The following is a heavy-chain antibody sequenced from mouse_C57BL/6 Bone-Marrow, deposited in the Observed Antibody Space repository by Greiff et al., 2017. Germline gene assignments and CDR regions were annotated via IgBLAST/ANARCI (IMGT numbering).Heavy chain of an antibody. D-gene: IGHD4-1*02. V-gene: IGHV1-64*01. CDR3: ARGANWDYAMDY. J-gene: IGHJ4*01. Sequence: QVQLQQPGAELVKPGASVKLSCKASGYTFTSYWMHWVKQRPGQGLEWIGMIHPNSGSTNYNEKFKSKATLNVDKSSSTAYMQLSSLTSEDSAVYYCARGANWDYAMDYWGQGTSVTVSS. CDR2: IHPNSGST. CDR1: GYTFTSYW.